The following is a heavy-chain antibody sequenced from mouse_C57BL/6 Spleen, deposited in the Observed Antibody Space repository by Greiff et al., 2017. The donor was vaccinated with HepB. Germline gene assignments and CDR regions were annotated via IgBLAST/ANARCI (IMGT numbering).Heavy chain of an antibody. CDR3: ARRDDGYSYAMDY. Sequence: VQLQQPGAELVRPGTSVKLSCKASGYTFTSYWMHWVKQRPGQGLEWIGVIDPSASYTNYNQKFKGKATLTVDTSSSTAYMQPSSLTSEDSAVYYCARRDDGYSYAMDYWGQGTSVTVSS. J-gene: IGHJ4*01. V-gene: IGHV1-59*01. D-gene: IGHD2-3*01. CDR1: GYTFTSYW. CDR2: IDPSASYT.